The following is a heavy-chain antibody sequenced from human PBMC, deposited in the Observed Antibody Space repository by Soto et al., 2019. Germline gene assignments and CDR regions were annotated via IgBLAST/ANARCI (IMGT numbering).Heavy chain of an antibody. CDR1: GFTFRDYE. CDR3: AMILSRTTNYWYGMDV. V-gene: IGHV3-23*01. Sequence: DVQLLESGGGLVQPGGTLRLSCVASGFTFRDYEMSWVRQAPGKGLELVSSISGSGDRPFYGDSVKGRFTVSRDKSKSTLVLEMNSLRVEASSVYYCAMILSRTTNYWYGMDVWGQGVTVTVSS. D-gene: IGHD3-3*01. J-gene: IGHJ6*02. CDR2: ISGSGDRP.